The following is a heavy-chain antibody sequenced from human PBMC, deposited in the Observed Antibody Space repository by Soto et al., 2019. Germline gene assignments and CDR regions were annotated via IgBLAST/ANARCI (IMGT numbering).Heavy chain of an antibody. CDR3: AREGHYYGMDV. CDR1: GFTFSSYG. J-gene: IGHJ6*02. Sequence: GGSLRLSCAASGFTFSSYGMHWVRQAPGKGLEWVAVIWYDGSNKYYADSVKGRFTISRDNSKNTLHLQMNSLRAEDTAVYYCAREGHYYGMDVWGQGTTVTVSS. V-gene: IGHV3-33*01. CDR2: IWYDGSNK.